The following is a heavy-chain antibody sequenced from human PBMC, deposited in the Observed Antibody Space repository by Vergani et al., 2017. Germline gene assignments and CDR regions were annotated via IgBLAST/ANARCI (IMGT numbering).Heavy chain of an antibody. Sequence: QVQLVQSGAEVKKPGSSVKVSCKASGGTFSSYAISWVRQAPGQGLEWMGGIIPIFGTANYAQKFQGRVTITADESTSTAYMELSSLRSEDPAVYYCAGGGITIFGVVMGGALDYWGQGTLVTVSS. CDR1: GGTFSSYA. D-gene: IGHD3-3*01. CDR3: AGGGITIFGVVMGGALDY. CDR2: IIPIFGTA. J-gene: IGHJ4*02. V-gene: IGHV1-69*01.